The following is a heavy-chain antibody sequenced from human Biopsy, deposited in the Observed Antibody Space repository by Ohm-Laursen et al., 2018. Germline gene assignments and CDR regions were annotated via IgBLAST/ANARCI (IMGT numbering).Heavy chain of an antibody. V-gene: IGHV3-74*01. J-gene: IGHJ4*02. CDR1: RFTFSRYW. Sequence: SLRLSCSASRFTFSRYWMNWVRQAPGKGLEWVSRFNSDGTDTTYADSVKGRFTISRDNARNTLYLQMNSLRVEDTAVYYCAKAGRGYIDYWGQGTLVIVSS. CDR3: AKAGRGYIDY. CDR2: FNSDGTDT. D-gene: IGHD5-18*01.